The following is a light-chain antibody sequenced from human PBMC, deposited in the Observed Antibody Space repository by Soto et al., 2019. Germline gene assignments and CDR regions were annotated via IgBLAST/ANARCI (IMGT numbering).Light chain of an antibody. V-gene: IGKV1-5*03. Sequence: DIQMTHSPSTLSASLGDRVTITCRASQSISSWLTWYQQKPGKAPKLLNYKESSLERGVPSRFSDSGSGKEFTLTISSLQPEDFASYYCKWYGSYWALGQGTKVDIK. CDR1: QSISSW. CDR3: KWYGSYWA. CDR2: KES. J-gene: IGKJ1*01.